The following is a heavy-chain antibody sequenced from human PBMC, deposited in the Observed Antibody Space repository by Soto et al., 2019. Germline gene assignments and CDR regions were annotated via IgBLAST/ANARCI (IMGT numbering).Heavy chain of an antibody. CDR1: GFSLSTSGVG. Sequence: QITLKESGPPLVKPTQTLTLTCTFSGFSLSTSGVGVGWIRQPPGKALEWLALIYWNDDKRYSPSLKSRLTITKDTSKNQVVLTMTNMDPVDTATYYCAHRPDYYDSFTPYYFDYWGQGTLVTVSS. D-gene: IGHD3-22*01. CDR3: AHRPDYYDSFTPYYFDY. V-gene: IGHV2-5*01. J-gene: IGHJ4*02. CDR2: IYWNDDK.